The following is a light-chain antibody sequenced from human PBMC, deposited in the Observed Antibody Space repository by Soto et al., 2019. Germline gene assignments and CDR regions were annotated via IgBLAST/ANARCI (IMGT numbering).Light chain of an antibody. CDR1: PSVSSN. Sequence: EIMLTQFPATLSLSPGERATLSFSASPSVSSNLAWYQQNPGEAPWLLIYAASTRATGIPARFSGSGSGTEFTLDLSRLQSEDFAVYYCQQYNDWHSWAFGQGT. V-gene: IGKV3-15*01. J-gene: IGKJ1*01. CDR2: AAS. CDR3: QQYNDWHSWA.